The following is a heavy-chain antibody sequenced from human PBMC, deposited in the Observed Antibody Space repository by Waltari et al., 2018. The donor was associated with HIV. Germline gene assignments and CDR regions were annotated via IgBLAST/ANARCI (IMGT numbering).Heavy chain of an antibody. D-gene: IGHD3-22*01. V-gene: IGHV4-59*01. CDR2: IYYSGST. CDR1: GGSISSYY. J-gene: IGHJ3*02. CDR3: ARDPFYDTGGDAFDI. Sequence: QVQLQESGPGLVKPSETLSLTCTVSGGSISSYYWSWIRQPPGKGLEWIGYIYYSGSTNYNPSLKSRVTISVDTSKNQFSLKLSSVTAADTAVYYCARDPFYDTGGDAFDIWGQGTMVTVSS.